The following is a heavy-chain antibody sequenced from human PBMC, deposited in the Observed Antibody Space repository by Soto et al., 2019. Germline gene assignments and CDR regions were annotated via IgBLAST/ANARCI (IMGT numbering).Heavy chain of an antibody. CDR3: ARHTSTINLHFDP. CDR1: GGSISSYY. J-gene: IGHJ5*02. Sequence: SETLSLTCTVSGGSISSYYWSWIRQSPGKGLEWIGYIYYSGSTNYNPSLKSRVTISVDTSKNQFSLKLSSVTAADAAVYYCARHTSTINLHFDPWGQGTTVTVSS. CDR2: IYYSGST. D-gene: IGHD5-12*01. V-gene: IGHV4-59*08.